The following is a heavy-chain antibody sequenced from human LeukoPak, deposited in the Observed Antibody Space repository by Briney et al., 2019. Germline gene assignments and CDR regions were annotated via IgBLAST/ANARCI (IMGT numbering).Heavy chain of an antibody. J-gene: IGHJ6*02. CDR2: VYYSGST. D-gene: IGHD3-10*01. CDR1: GGSLSSYY. CDR3: ARAAPSYYGSGSLGSYYYGMGV. Sequence: PSETLSLTCTVSGGSLSSYYWSWIRQPPGKGLEWIGYVYYSGSTNYNPSLKSRVAVSIDTSKNQFSLKLSSVTAADTAMYYCARAAPSYYGSGSLGSYYYGMGVWGQGTTVTVSS. V-gene: IGHV4-59*01.